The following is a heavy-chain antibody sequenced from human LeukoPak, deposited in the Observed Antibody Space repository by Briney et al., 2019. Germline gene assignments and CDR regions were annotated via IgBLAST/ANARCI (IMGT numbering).Heavy chain of an antibody. D-gene: IGHD4-17*01. CDR2: IMPLFGTA. J-gene: IGHJ5*02. CDR3: ARDVHGDYGSGWFDP. CDR1: GGTFNNSA. Sequence: SVKVSXKTSGGTFNNSAISWVRQAPGQGLEWLGGIMPLFGTAGYAQKFQGRVTITKDESTRTVYLELTSLTSDDTAVYYCARDVHGDYGSGWFDPWGQGTLVSVSS. V-gene: IGHV1-69*05.